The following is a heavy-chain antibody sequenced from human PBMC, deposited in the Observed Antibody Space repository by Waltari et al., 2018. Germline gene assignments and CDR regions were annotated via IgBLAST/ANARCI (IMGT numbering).Heavy chain of an antibody. Sequence: EVQLVESGGGLVQPGRSLRLSCAASGFTFDDYAMHWVRQAPGKGLEWVSGISWNSGSIGYADSVKGRFTISRDNAKNSLYLQMNSLRAEDTALYYCAKDNSYYYDSSGYYISWGQGTLVTVSS. D-gene: IGHD3-22*01. V-gene: IGHV3-9*01. CDR2: ISWNSGSI. CDR1: GFTFDDYA. J-gene: IGHJ5*02. CDR3: AKDNSYYYDSSGYYIS.